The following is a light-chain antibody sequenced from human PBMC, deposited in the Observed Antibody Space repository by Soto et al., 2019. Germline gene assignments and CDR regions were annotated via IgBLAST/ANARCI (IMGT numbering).Light chain of an antibody. CDR1: QSVSSSY. V-gene: IGKV3-20*01. CDR2: GAS. Sequence: EIVLTQSPGTLSLSPGERATLSCRASQSVSSSYLAWYQQKPGQAPRLLIYGASSRATGIPDRFSGSGSGTDFTLTISRLEPQDFAVYFCQQYGISPSWTFGQATKV. CDR3: QQYGISPSWT. J-gene: IGKJ1*01.